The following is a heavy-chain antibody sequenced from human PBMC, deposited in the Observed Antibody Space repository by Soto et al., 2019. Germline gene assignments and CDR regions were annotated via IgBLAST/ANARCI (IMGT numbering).Heavy chain of an antibody. D-gene: IGHD3-22*01. V-gene: IGHV1-69*13. CDR3: ARTYYYDSSGELDY. CDR2: IIPVFGTT. Sequence: SVKVSCKASGDSFGSYAVSWVRQAPGQGLEWMGAIIPVFGTTNYTQKFQGRVTITADDSTTTAYMELSSLRSDDTAVYYCARTYYYDSSGELDYWGQGTLVTVSS. CDR1: GDSFGSYA. J-gene: IGHJ4*02.